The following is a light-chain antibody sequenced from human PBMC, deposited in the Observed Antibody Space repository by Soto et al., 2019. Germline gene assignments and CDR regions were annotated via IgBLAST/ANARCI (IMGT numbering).Light chain of an antibody. CDR1: SSDVGSYNL. J-gene: IGLJ1*01. CDR3: CSYAGGSTFVYV. CDR2: EGS. Sequence: QSVLTQPASGSGSPGQSITISRTGTSSDVGSYNLVSWYQQHPGKAPKLMIYEGSKRPSGVSNRFSGSKSGNTASLTISGLQAEDEADYYCCSYAGGSTFVYVFGTGTKVTVL. V-gene: IGLV2-23*03.